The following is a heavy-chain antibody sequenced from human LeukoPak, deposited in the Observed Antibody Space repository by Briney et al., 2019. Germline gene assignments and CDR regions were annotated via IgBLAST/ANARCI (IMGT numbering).Heavy chain of an antibody. J-gene: IGHJ6*03. CDR2: IKQDGSEK. CDR3: ARHRGDIVVVPAAIEVYYYYYMDV. Sequence: PGGSLRLSCAASGFTFSSYWMSWVRQAPEKGLEWVANIKQDGSEKYYVDSVKGRFTISRDNAKNSLYLQMNSLRAEDTAVYYCARHRGDIVVVPAAIEVYYYYYMDVWGKGTTVTVSS. V-gene: IGHV3-7*01. D-gene: IGHD2-2*02. CDR1: GFTFSSYW.